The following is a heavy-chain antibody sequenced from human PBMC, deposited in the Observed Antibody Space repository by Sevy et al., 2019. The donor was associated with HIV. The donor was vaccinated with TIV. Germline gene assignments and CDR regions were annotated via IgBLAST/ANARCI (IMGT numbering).Heavy chain of an antibody. J-gene: IGHJ4*02. Sequence: ASVKVSCKVSGYTLTEFSIHWVRQAPGKGLEWMGGFDPGDGDAETPYAQKFRDRLTMTADTSTDTVYMELSSLRSEDTAAYYCATDTTGYHSTLDYWGQGTLVTVSS. CDR2: FDPGDGDAET. V-gene: IGHV1-24*01. CDR1: GYTLTEFS. CDR3: ATDTTGYHSTLDY. D-gene: IGHD3-9*01.